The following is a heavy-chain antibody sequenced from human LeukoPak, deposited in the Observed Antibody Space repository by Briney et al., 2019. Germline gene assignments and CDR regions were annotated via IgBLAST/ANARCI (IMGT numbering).Heavy chain of an antibody. CDR2: ISYDGGNE. CDR1: GFTFSNYA. V-gene: IGHV3-30-3*01. Sequence: GGSLRLSCAASGFTFSNYAMHWVRQAPGKGLEWVAVISYDGGNEYCADSVKGRFTFSRDNSKNTLYLQMNSLRAEDTAVYYCAREGSGYYHFDYWGQGTPVTVSS. CDR3: AREGSGYYHFDY. J-gene: IGHJ4*02. D-gene: IGHD5-12*01.